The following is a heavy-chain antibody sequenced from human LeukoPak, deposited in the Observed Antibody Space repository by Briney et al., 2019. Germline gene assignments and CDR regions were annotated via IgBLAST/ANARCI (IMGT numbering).Heavy chain of an antibody. Sequence: GGSLRLSCAASGFTFSSYAMNWVRQAPGKGLERVSAISGSGVSTYYADSVKGRFTISRDNSKNTLYLQINSLRAEDTAVYYCARKLVGDYWGQGTLVTVSS. D-gene: IGHD2-8*02. V-gene: IGHV3-23*01. J-gene: IGHJ4*02. CDR1: GFTFSSYA. CDR3: ARKLVGDY. CDR2: ISGSGVST.